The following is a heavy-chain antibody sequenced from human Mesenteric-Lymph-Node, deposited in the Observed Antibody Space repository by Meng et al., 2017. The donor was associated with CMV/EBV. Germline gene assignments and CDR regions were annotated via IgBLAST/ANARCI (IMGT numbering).Heavy chain of an antibody. CDR1: GYTFTSYD. J-gene: IGHJ4*02. CDR3: ARWDYSNYFSYSDY. V-gene: IGHV1-8*03. CDR2: MYPNSGNT. D-gene: IGHD4-11*01. Sequence: ASVKVSCKASGYTFTSYDINWVRQATGQGLEWMGWMYPNSGNTGYAQKFQGRVTITRNTSISTAYMELSSLRSEDTAVYYCARWDYSNYFSYSDYWGQGTLVTVSS.